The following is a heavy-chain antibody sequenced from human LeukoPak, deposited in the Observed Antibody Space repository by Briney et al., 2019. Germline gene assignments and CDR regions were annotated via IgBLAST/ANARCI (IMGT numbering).Heavy chain of an antibody. CDR1: GFAFGNHW. V-gene: IGHV3-74*01. D-gene: IGHD3-3*01. CDR3: ARGNDYWSGYIDY. Sequence: GGSLRLSCAASGFAFGNHWMHWVRQAPGKGLVWLSHVKNDGSSTNYADSVRGRFTISRDNAKNTLYLQMNSLRAEDTAVYYCARGNDYWSGYIDYWGQGTLVTVSS. CDR2: VKNDGSST. J-gene: IGHJ4*02.